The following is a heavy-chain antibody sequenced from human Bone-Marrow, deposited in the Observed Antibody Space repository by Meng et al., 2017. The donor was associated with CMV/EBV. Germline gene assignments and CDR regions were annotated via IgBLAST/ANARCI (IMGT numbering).Heavy chain of an antibody. CDR3: AKDRGAIAVAGTGFDD. D-gene: IGHD6-19*01. CDR1: GFTFSSYS. J-gene: IGHJ4*02. Sequence: GESLKISCAASGFTFSSYSMNWVRQAPGKGLEWVAFIRYDGSNKYYAESVKGRFTISRDNSKNTLYLQMNSLRAEDTAVDYCAKDRGAIAVAGTGFDDWGQGTLVTVSS. V-gene: IGHV3-30*02. CDR2: IRYDGSNK.